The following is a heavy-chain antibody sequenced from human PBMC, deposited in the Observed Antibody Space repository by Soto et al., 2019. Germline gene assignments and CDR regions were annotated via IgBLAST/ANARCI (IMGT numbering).Heavy chain of an antibody. CDR2: ISAYNGNT. CDR1: GYTFTNXG. D-gene: IGHD3-10*01. CDR3: ARGVGSGSYYNQYNWFDP. V-gene: IGHV1-18*01. Sequence: GASVKVSCKASGYTFTNXGISWVRQAPGQGLEWMGWISAYNGNTEYAQKFQGRVTMTTDTSTSTAYMELRSLRSDDTAVYYCARGVGSGSYYNQYNWFDPWGQGTLVTVSS. J-gene: IGHJ5*02.